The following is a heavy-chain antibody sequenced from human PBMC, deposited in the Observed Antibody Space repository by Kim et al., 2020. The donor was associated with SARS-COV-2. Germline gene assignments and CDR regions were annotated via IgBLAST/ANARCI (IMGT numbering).Heavy chain of an antibody. CDR1: GYTFTSYG. Sequence: ASVKVSCKASGYTFTSYGISWVRQAPGQGLEWMGWISAYNGNTNYAQKLQGRVTMTTDTSTSTAYMELRSLRSDDTAVYYCAREQYDYVWGSYRYYDYWGQGTLVTVSS. CDR3: AREQYDYVWGSYRYYDY. D-gene: IGHD3-16*02. CDR2: ISAYNGNT. V-gene: IGHV1-18*01. J-gene: IGHJ4*02.